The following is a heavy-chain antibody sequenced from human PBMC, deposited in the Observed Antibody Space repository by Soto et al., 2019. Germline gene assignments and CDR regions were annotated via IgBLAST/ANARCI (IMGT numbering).Heavy chain of an antibody. J-gene: IGHJ6*02. Sequence: QVQLVQSGAEVKKPGSSVKVSCKASGGTFSSYAISWVRQAPGQGLEWMGGIIPIFGTANYAQKFQGRVTITADESTSTAYMELSSLRSEDTAVYYCARVARDDFWSGYSTPYYYYYYGMDVWGQGTTVTVSS. CDR1: GGTFSSYA. CDR2: IIPIFGTA. CDR3: ARVARDDFWSGYSTPYYYYYYGMDV. V-gene: IGHV1-69*01. D-gene: IGHD3-3*01.